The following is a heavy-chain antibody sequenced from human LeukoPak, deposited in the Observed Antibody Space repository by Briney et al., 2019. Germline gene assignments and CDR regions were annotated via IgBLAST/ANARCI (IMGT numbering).Heavy chain of an antibody. CDR3: ARAMTTVVTRWFDP. V-gene: IGHV1-18*01. D-gene: IGHD4-23*01. J-gene: IGHJ5*02. Sequence: ASAKVSCKASGYTFTSYGISWVRQAPGQGLEWMGWTSAYNGNTNYAQKLQGRVTMTTDTSTSTAYMELRSLRSDDTAVYYCARAMTTVVTRWFDPWGQGTLVTVSS. CDR1: GYTFTSYG. CDR2: TSAYNGNT.